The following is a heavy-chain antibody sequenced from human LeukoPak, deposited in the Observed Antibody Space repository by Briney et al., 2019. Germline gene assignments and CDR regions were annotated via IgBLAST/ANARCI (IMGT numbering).Heavy chain of an antibody. V-gene: IGHV4-59*01. CDR3: SRASPCCDL. CDR1: GCSISQYY. Sequence: SETLPLTCTVSGCSISQYYWRWLRQPPGKGLEWIGYIYYSGSTNYNPSLKSRVTISVDTSKNQFSLKLSSVTAADTAVYGFSRASPCCDLGGEGTRVTVSS. CDR2: IYYSGST. J-gene: IGHJ4*02.